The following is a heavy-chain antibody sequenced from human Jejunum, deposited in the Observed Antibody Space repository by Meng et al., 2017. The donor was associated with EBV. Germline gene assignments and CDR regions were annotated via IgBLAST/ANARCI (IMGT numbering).Heavy chain of an antibody. CDR3: AKDRAVVTQYYFDH. D-gene: IGHD3-22*01. J-gene: IGHJ4*02. CDR1: GFTFRSYA. V-gene: IGHV3-23*01. Sequence: EVQLLESXGGLVQPGGSLRLSCEASGFTFRSYAMNWVRQAPGKGLEWVSSISGSGDRTQYADSVKGRFTISRDNSKNTLYLQMNSLRAEDTALYYCAKDRAVVTQYYFDHWGQGTLVTVSS. CDR2: ISGSGDRT.